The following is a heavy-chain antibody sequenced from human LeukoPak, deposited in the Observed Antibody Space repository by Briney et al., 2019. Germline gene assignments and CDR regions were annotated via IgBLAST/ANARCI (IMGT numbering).Heavy chain of an antibody. CDR1: GGTFSSYA. D-gene: IGHD6-13*01. CDR2: IIPIFGTA. V-gene: IGHV1-69*05. Sequence: ASVEVSCKASGGTFSSYAISWVRQAPGQGLEWMGGIIPIFGTANYAQKFQGRVTITTDESTSTAYMELSSLRSEDTAVYYCARAPGYSSSWYRWFDPWGQGTLVTVSS. CDR3: ARAPGYSSSWYRWFDP. J-gene: IGHJ5*02.